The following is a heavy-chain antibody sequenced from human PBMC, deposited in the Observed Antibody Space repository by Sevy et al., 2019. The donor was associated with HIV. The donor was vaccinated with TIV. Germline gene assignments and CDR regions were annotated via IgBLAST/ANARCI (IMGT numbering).Heavy chain of an antibody. Sequence: SETLSLTCTVSGDSISSGDSFWSWIRQPAGRGLEWIGRIYASGRTMYNPSLKSRLTLSVDTSKNQFSLELTSVTAADTAVYYCARDAIKRDYYYALDVWGQGTLVTASS. CDR1: GDSISSGDSF. V-gene: IGHV4-61*02. D-gene: IGHD5-12*01. J-gene: IGHJ6*02. CDR2: IYASGRT. CDR3: ARDAIKRDYYYALDV.